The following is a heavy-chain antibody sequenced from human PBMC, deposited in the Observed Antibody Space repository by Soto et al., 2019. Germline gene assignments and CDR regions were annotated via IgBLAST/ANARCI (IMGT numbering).Heavy chain of an antibody. V-gene: IGHV3-30-3*01. J-gene: IGHJ4*02. CDR1: GFTFSSYA. D-gene: IGHD5-18*01. CDR2: ISYDGSNK. Sequence: QVQLVESGGGVVQPGRSLRLSCAASGFTFSSYAMHWVRQAPGKGLEWVAVISYDGSNKYYADSVKGRFTISRDNSKNPLYLQMNRLRAEDTAVYYCARDLRHSYGYLEVDDYWGQGTLVTVSS. CDR3: ARDLRHSYGYLEVDDY.